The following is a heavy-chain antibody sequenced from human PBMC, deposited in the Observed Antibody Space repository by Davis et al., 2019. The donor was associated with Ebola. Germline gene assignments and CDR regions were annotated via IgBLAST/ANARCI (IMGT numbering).Heavy chain of an antibody. V-gene: IGHV3-48*04. J-gene: IGHJ6*02. CDR3: ARDQVAYYDILTGEDGMDV. CDR2: ISSSSSTI. D-gene: IGHD3-9*01. CDR1: GFTFSSYS. Sequence: GGSLRLSCAASGFTFSSYSMNWVRQAPGKGLEWVSYISSSSSTIYYADSVKGRFTISRDNAKNSLYLQMNSLRAEDTAVYYCARDQVAYYDILTGEDGMDVWGQGTTVTVSS.